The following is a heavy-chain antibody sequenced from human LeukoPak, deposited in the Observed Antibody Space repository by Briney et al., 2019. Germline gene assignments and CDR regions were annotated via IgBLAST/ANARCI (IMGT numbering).Heavy chain of an antibody. CDR2: ISSSSSTI. V-gene: IGHV3-48*01. CDR3: ARDTPGGGTRWDSPYHYMDV. Sequence: PGGSLRLSCAASGFTFSSYSMNWVRQAPGKGLEWVSYISSSSSTIYYADSVKGRFTISRDKGKGSLNLQMNSLGADDTAVYYCARDTPGGGTRWDSPYHYMDVWGKGTTVTVSS. J-gene: IGHJ6*03. CDR1: GFTFSSYS. D-gene: IGHD3-16*01.